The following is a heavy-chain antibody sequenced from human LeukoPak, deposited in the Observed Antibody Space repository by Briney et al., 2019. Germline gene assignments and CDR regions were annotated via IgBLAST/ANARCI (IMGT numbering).Heavy chain of an antibody. J-gene: IGHJ4*02. Sequence: GGSLRLSCAASGFTFSSYAMSWVRQAPGKGLEWVSTFSGTSSTSYADSVKGRFTISRDNSEKRLFLQMNSLRPDDSALYYCTKDLMTGFSSGWYFAYWGQGTLVTVSS. CDR1: GFTFSSYA. V-gene: IGHV3-23*01. CDR2: FSGTSST. CDR3: TKDLMTGFSSGWYFAY. D-gene: IGHD6-19*01.